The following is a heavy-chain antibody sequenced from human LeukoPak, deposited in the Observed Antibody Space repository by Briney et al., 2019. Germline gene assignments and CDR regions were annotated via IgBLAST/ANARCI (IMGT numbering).Heavy chain of an antibody. V-gene: IGHV3-30*02. D-gene: IGHD4/OR15-4a*01. CDR2: IRYDGSNK. CDR3: AEVLSGRGTTVLSH. CDR1: GFTFSSYG. J-gene: IGHJ4*02. Sequence: GGSLRLSCAASGFTFSSYGMHWVRQAPGKGLERVAFIRYDGSNKYYADSVKGRFTISRDNSKNTLYLQMNSLRAEDTAVYYCAEVLSGRGTTVLSHWGQGTLVTVSS.